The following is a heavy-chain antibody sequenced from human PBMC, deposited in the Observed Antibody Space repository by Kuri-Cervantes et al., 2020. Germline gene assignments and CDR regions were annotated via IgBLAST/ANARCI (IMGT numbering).Heavy chain of an antibody. CDR3: ARDSYGGNSGLDY. CDR1: GYTFTSYA. V-gene: IGHV1-2*02. D-gene: IGHD4-23*01. J-gene: IGHJ4*02. CDR2: INPNSGGT. Sequence: ASVKVSCKASGYTFTSYAMHWVRQAPGQGLEWMGWINPNSGGTNYAQKFQGRVTMTRDTSISTAYMELSRLRSDDTAVYYCARDSYGGNSGLDYWGQGTLVTVSS.